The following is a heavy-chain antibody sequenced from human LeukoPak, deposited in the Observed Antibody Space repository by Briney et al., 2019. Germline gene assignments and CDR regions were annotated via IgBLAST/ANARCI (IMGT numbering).Heavy chain of an antibody. D-gene: IGHD3-9*01. CDR2: IYYSGST. CDR1: GGSISSYY. J-gene: IGHJ6*02. CDR3: ARRSPWYMTGSYYYGMDV. Sequence: SETLSLTCTVSGGSISSYYWSWIRQPPGKGLEWIGYIYYSGSTNYNPSLKCRVTISVDTSKNQFSLKLSSVTAVDTAVYYCARRSPWYMTGSYYYGMDVWGQGTTVTVSS. V-gene: IGHV4-59*08.